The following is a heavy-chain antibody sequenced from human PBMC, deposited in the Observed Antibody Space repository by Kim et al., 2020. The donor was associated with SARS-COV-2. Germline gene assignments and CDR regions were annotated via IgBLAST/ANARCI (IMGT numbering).Heavy chain of an antibody. CDR2: IYYSGST. CDR3: AGIPIVGATWSRGY. V-gene: IGHV4-39*01. CDR1: GGSISSSSYY. D-gene: IGHD1-26*01. Sequence: SETLSLTCTVSGGSISSSSYYWGWIRQPPGKGLEWIGSIYYSGSTYYNPSLKSRVTISVDTSKNQFSLKLSSVTAADTAVYYCAGIPIVGATWSRGYWGQGTLVTVSS. J-gene: IGHJ4*02.